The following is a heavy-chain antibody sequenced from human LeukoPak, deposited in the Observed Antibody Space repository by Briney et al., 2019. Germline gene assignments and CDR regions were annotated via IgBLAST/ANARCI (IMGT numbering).Heavy chain of an antibody. CDR2: IIPIFGTA. D-gene: IGHD2-2*01. J-gene: IGHJ6*03. V-gene: IGHV1-69*05. CDR1: GGTFSSYA. Sequence: ASVKVSCKASGGTFSSYAISWVRQAPGQGLEWMGGIIPIFGTANYAQKFQGRVTITTDESTSTAYMELSSLRSEDTAVYYCARSAPVVPAAYYYYYYYMDVWGKGTTVTVSS. CDR3: ARSAPVVPAAYYYYYYYMDV.